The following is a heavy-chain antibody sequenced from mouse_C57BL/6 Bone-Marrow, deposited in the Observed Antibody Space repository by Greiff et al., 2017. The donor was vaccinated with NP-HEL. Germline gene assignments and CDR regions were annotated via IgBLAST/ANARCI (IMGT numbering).Heavy chain of an antibody. D-gene: IGHD1-1*01. CDR2: IRSKSNNYAT. J-gene: IGHJ4*01. CDR3: VRQEGLGSSYVDYAMDY. Sequence: EVKLVESGGGLVQPKGSLKLSCAASGFSFNTYAMNWVRQAPGKGLEWVARIRSKSNNYATYYADSVKDRFTISRADAESMLYLQMNNLKTEDTAMYYWVRQEGLGSSYVDYAMDYWGQGTSVTVSS. V-gene: IGHV10-1*01. CDR1: GFSFNTYA.